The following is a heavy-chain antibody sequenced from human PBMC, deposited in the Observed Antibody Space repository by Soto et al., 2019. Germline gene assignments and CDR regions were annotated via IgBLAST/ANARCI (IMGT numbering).Heavy chain of an antibody. J-gene: IGHJ6*02. CDR2: ISYDGSNK. CDR3: ARGLLWFGELYYYYGMDV. Sequence: GGSLRLSCAASGFTFSSYAMHWVRQAPGKGLEWVAVISYDGSNKYYADSVKGRFTISRDNSKNTLYLQMNSLRAEDTAVYYCARGLLWFGELYYYYGMDVWGQGTTVTVSS. V-gene: IGHV3-30-3*01. D-gene: IGHD3-10*01. CDR1: GFTFSSYA.